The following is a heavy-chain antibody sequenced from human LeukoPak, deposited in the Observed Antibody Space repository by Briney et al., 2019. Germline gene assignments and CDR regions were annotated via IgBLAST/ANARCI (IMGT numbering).Heavy chain of an antibody. V-gene: IGHV3-30*18. CDR2: ISFDGGRK. CDR3: AKDPIPGRIAAAGTGWFDY. CDR1: GFTFSDYG. J-gene: IGHJ5*01. D-gene: IGHD6-13*01. Sequence: GGSLRLSCAASGFTFSDYGMHWVRQAPGKGLEWVVVISFDGGRKYHADSVKDRFSISRDNSKNTLYLQMNSLRADDTAVYYCAKDPIPGRIAAAGTGWFDYWGQGTLVTVFS.